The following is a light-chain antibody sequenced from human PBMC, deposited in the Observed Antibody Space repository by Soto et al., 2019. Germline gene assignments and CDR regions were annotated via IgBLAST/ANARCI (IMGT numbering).Light chain of an antibody. J-gene: IGKJ1*01. Sequence: EIVFTQCPVTLSLSPGERATLSCGASQSVSSSYLAWYQQKPGQAPRLLIYDASNRATGIPARFSGSGSGTYFTLTITRLEPEDFAVYYCQQYGSSSPWTFGQGTKVDIK. V-gene: IGKV3-20*01. CDR1: QSVSSSY. CDR2: DAS. CDR3: QQYGSSSPWT.